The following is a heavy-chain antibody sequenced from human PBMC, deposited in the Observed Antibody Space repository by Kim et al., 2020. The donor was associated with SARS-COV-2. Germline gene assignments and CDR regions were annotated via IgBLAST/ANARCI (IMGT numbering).Heavy chain of an antibody. V-gene: IGHV3-21*01. CDR2: ISSTSTYI. CDR3: ARNFKVGATKGIVGGMDV. CDR1: GFTFSIHS. D-gene: IGHD1-26*01. J-gene: IGHJ6*02. Sequence: GGSLRLSCAASGFTFSIHSMHWVRQAPGKGLEWVSSISSTSTYIYYADSMKGRFTISRDNAKNALSLQLNSLRAEDTAVYYCARNFKVGATKGIVGGMDVWGQGTTVTVS.